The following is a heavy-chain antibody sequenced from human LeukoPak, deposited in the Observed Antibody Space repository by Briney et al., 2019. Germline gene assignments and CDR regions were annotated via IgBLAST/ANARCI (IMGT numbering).Heavy chain of an antibody. J-gene: IGHJ3*02. CDR2: IGGSD. D-gene: IGHD3-3*01. V-gene: IGHV3-48*04. CDR3: VRDWRYSFDI. CDR1: GCSFSTYT. Sequence: GGSLRLSCAASGCSFSTYTMNWVRQAPGKGLEWVSHIGGSDHYADSVRGRFTISRDNAKSSLYLQMNSLRAEDSAVYYCVRDWRYSFDIWGRGTMVTVSS.